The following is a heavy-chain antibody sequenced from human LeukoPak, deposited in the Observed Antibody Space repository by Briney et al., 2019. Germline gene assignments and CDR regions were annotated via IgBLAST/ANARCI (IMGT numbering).Heavy chain of an antibody. CDR2: IYYTGNT. D-gene: IGHD3-10*01. CDR3: VRHQEGMVRGVLYYMDV. Sequence: SETLSLTCTVSGDTISTSDHYWGWIRQPPGKGLEWIGSIYYTGNTYYNPSLKSRVTISVDTSKNQFSLKLSSVTAADTAVYYCVRHQEGMVRGVLYYMDVWGTGTTVIISS. CDR1: GDTISTSDHY. J-gene: IGHJ6*03. V-gene: IGHV4-39*01.